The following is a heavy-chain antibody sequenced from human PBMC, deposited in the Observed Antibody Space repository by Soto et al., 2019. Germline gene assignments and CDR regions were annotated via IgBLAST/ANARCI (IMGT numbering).Heavy chain of an antibody. D-gene: IGHD2-2*01. J-gene: IGHJ4*02. V-gene: IGHV4-4*07. Sequence: SETLYLTCSVSGGSIHSYSWSWIRQPAGKGLEWIGRVYSSGTTDYNPSLNSRATMSVETSKNQFSLKLTSVTAADTAVYYCARDIGSYAYAEGYWGQGIQVTVS. CDR3: ARDIGSYAYAEGY. CDR2: VYSSGTT. CDR1: GGSIHSYS.